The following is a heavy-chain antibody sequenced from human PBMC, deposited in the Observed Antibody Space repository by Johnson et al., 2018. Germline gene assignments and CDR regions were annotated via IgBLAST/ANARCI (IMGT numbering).Heavy chain of an antibody. CDR1: GFTFGGYA. CDR3: AREKPVAGTRGGLDP. J-gene: IGHJ5*02. Sequence: QVQLVESGGGVVQPGGSLTLSCAASGFTFGGYAMHWVRQAPGKGLEWLTLISYDGHIRYSADSVKGRFTISRDNSKNMLYLHMNSLRTEDTAVYYWAREKPVAGTRGGLDPWGQGTLVTVSS. D-gene: IGHD6-19*01. V-gene: IGHV3-30-3*01. CDR2: ISYDGHIR.